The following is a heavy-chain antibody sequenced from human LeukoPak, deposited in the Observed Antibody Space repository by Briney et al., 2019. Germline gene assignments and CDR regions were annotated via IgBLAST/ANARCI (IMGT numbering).Heavy chain of an antibody. Sequence: SETLSLTCTVSGGSISGYYWSWIRQPPGKGLEWIGYIYYSGSTNYNPSLKSRVTISVDTSKNQFSLKLSSVTAADTAVYYCARAQGITIFGADYYYGMDVWGQGTTVTVSS. D-gene: IGHD3-3*01. V-gene: IGHV4-59*01. CDR3: ARAQGITIFGADYYYGMDV. CDR1: GGSISGYY. CDR2: IYYSGST. J-gene: IGHJ6*02.